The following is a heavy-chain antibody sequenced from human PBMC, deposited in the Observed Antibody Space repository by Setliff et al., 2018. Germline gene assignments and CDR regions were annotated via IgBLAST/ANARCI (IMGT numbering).Heavy chain of an antibody. CDR2: IGGSSADI. CDR1: ELIFRNYD. Sequence: GGSLRLSCAASELIFRNYDMSWVRQAPGKGLEWVSSIGGSSADIYYADSVRGRFTISRDNAKNSLYLQMNSLKVEDTAVYYCARTCSGSGCYAGLESWGQGTPVTVSS. J-gene: IGHJ4*02. V-gene: IGHV3-21*01. D-gene: IGHD2-15*01. CDR3: ARTCSGSGCYAGLES.